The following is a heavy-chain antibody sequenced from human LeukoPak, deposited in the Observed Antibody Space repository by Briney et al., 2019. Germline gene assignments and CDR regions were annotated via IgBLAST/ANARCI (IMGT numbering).Heavy chain of an antibody. CDR3: AREPYGSGTFDC. D-gene: IGHD3-10*01. Sequence: SSETLSLTCTVSGGSISSYYWSWIRQPPGKGLEWLGYIYYSGSTNYNPSLKSRVTISVDTSKNQFSLKLSSVTAADTAEYYCAREPYGSGTFDCWGQGTLVTVSA. CDR1: GGSISSYY. J-gene: IGHJ4*02. V-gene: IGHV4-59*01. CDR2: IYYSGST.